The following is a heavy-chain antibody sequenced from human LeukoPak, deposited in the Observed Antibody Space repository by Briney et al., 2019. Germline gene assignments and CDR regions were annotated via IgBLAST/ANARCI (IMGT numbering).Heavy chain of an antibody. CDR1: GFTFSSYG. D-gene: IGHD3-10*01. CDR3: AKFGTADSQAAFDI. Sequence: PGGSLRLSCAASGFTFSSYGMHWVRQAPGKGLEWVAFIRYDGSNKYYADSVKGRFTISRDNSKNTLYLQMNSLKAEDTAVYYCAKFGTADSQAAFDIWGQGTMVTVSS. CDR2: IRYDGSNK. J-gene: IGHJ3*02. V-gene: IGHV3-30*02.